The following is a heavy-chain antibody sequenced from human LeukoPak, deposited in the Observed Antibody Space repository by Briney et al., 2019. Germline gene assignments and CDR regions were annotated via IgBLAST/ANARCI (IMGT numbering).Heavy chain of an antibody. Sequence: GGSLRLSCTASGFTFGDYAVSWVRRAPGRGLEWVGLIRRRAFGETADYAASVKGRFTISRDDSKSIAYLQMNSLKTEDTAVYYCTREGAAAAYGMDVWGRGTLVTVSS. CDR2: IRRRAFGETA. CDR3: TREGAAAAYGMDV. CDR1: GFTFGDYA. D-gene: IGHD6-13*01. J-gene: IGHJ2*01. V-gene: IGHV3-49*04.